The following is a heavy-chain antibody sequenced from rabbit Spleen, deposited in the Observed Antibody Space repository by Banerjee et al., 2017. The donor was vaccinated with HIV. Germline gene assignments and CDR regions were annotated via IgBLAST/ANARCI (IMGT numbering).Heavy chain of an antibody. Sequence: EESGGGLVQPEGSLTLTCTASGLDFSSSYWICWVRQAPGKGLEWIACIYVGNSGTTWYASWAKGRFTISKTSSTTVTLQMTSLTAADTATYFCVRFFDLWGPGTLVTVS. CDR2: IYVGNSGTT. CDR1: GLDFSSSYW. CDR3: VRFFDL. J-gene: IGHJ4*01. V-gene: IGHV1S45*01.